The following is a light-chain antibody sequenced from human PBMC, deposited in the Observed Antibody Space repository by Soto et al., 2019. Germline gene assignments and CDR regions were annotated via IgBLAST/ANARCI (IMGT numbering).Light chain of an antibody. CDR1: QSISSE. J-gene: IGKJ2*01. CDR3: QQGHNWPLT. Sequence: EIVMTQSPATLSVSPGERATISCRASQSISSELAWYQQKPGQPPRLLIYGASTRATGVPARFTGSGSGSDFTLPISGLQSEDFAVYYCQQGHNWPLTFGQGKRLEI. CDR2: GAS. V-gene: IGKV3-15*01.